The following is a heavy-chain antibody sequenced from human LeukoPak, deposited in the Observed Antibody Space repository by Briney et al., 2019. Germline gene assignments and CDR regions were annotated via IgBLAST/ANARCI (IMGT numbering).Heavy chain of an antibody. D-gene: IGHD6-13*01. CDR1: GFTFDDYA. J-gene: IGHJ4*02. CDR3: AKEFASSWPFFDY. Sequence: PGGSLRLSCAASGFTFDDYAMHWVRQALGKGLEWVSGISWNSGSIGYADSVKGRFTISRDNAKNSLYLQMNSLRAGDTALYYCAKEFASSWPFFDYWSQGTLVTVSS. CDR2: ISWNSGSI. V-gene: IGHV3-9*01.